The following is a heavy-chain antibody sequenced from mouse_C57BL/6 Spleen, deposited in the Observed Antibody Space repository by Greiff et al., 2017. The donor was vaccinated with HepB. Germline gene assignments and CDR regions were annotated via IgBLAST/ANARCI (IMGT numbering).Heavy chain of an antibody. Sequence: VQLQQSGAELAKPGASVKLSCKASGYTFTSYWMHWVKQRPGQGLEWSGYINPSSGYTKYNQKFKDKATLTADKSSSTAYMQLSSLTYEDSAVYYCAICYCSSYRYFDVWGTGTTVTVSS. CDR1: GYTFTSYW. CDR2: INPSSGYT. J-gene: IGHJ1*03. CDR3: AICYCSSYRYFDV. D-gene: IGHD1-1*01. V-gene: IGHV1-7*01.